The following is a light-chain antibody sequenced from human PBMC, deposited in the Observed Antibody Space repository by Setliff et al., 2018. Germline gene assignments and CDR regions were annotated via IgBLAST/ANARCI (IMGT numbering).Light chain of an antibody. V-gene: IGLV2-14*03. CDR1: SRDVGGNKY. Sequence: LTQPASVSGSPGQSITISCTGTSRDVGGNKYVSWYQHHPGKAPKLIIYDVINRPSGISNRFSGSKSGNTASLTISGLQAENEADYYCTSYTDITTVFGSGTKVTVL. CDR2: DVI. J-gene: IGLJ1*01. CDR3: TSYTDITTV.